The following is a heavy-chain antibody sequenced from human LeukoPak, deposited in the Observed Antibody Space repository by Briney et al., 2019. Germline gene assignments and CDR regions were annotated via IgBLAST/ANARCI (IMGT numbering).Heavy chain of an antibody. J-gene: IGHJ4*02. D-gene: IGHD2-2*01. V-gene: IGHV3-23*01. Sequence: PGGSLRLSCAASGFTFSSYGMSWVRQAPGKGLEWVSAISGSGGTTYYADSVKGRFTISRDNSKNTLYLQMNSLRAEDTALYYCAKFPYQMLMFADYWGQGTLVTVSS. CDR2: ISGSGGTT. CDR3: AKFPYQMLMFADY. CDR1: GFTFSSYG.